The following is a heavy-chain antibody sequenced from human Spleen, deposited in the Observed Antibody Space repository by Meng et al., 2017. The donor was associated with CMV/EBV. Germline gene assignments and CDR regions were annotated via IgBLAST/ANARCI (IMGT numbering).Heavy chain of an antibody. V-gene: IGHV1-2*02. D-gene: IGHD3-16*01. Sequence: ASVKVSCKAFGYFFSDHFMHWVRQAPGQGLEWMGWIKPNSGNTNYAQNFQGRVTMTSDSSTTTAYMELSRLTSDDTAVYYCARDHHWGADYWGQGTLVTVSS. CDR3: ARDHHWGADY. CDR2: IKPNSGNT. J-gene: IGHJ4*02. CDR1: GYFFSDHF.